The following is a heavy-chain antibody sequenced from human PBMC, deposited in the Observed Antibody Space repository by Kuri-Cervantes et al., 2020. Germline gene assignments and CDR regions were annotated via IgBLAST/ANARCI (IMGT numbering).Heavy chain of an antibody. CDR3: ARARSGAIPGRGIMYFDY. J-gene: IGHJ4*02. Sequence: GESLKISCAASGFTFSSYSMNWVRQAPGKGLEWVSYISTSSRTIYYADSVKGRFTISRDNAKNSLYLQMNSLRAEDTAVYYCARARSGAIPGRGIMYFDYWGQGTLVTVSS. V-gene: IGHV3-48*01. CDR2: ISTSSRTI. D-gene: IGHD3-10*01. CDR1: GFTFSSYS.